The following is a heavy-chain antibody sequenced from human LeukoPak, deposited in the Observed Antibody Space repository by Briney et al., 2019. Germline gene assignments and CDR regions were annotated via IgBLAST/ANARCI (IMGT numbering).Heavy chain of an antibody. V-gene: IGHV4-4*07. Sequence: SETLSLTCTVSGGSISSYYWSWIRQPAGKGLEWIGRIYISGSTNYNPSLKSRVTMSVDTSKNQFSLKLSSVTAADTAVYYCASQYSGPYYYYYYMDVWGKGTTVTVSS. CDR2: IYISGST. CDR1: GGSISSYY. D-gene: IGHD5-12*01. CDR3: ASQYSGPYYYYYYMDV. J-gene: IGHJ6*03.